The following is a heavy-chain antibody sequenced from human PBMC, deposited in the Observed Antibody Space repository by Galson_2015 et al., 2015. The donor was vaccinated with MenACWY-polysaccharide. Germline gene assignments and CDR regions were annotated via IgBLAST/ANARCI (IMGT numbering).Heavy chain of an antibody. V-gene: IGHV3-23*01. J-gene: IGHJ6*02. Sequence: SLRLSCAASGFTFSSYAMSWVRQAPGKGLEWVSAISGSGGSTYYADSVKGRFTISRDNSKNTLYLQMNSLRAEDTAVYYCAKGFCSGGSCHYYYYGMDVWGQGTTVTVSS. CDR3: AKGFCSGGSCHYYYYGMDV. CDR2: ISGSGGST. CDR1: GFTFSSYA. D-gene: IGHD2-15*01.